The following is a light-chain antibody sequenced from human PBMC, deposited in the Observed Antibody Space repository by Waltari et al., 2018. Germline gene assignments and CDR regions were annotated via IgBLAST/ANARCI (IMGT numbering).Light chain of an antibody. V-gene: IGKV3-20*01. CDR2: DTS. CDR1: QSVSKY. CDR3: QKYGTLPAT. J-gene: IGKJ1*01. Sequence: EIVLTQSPGTLSLSPGERVTVSCRASQSVSKYLAWYQQKPGQAPRPSIHDTSTRATGIPDRFSGSGTGTDFSLTITRLEPEDVATYFCQKYGTLPATFGQGTKVEIK.